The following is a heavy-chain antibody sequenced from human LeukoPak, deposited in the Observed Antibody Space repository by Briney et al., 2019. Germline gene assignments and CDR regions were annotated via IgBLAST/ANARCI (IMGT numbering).Heavy chain of an antibody. D-gene: IGHD3-10*01. CDR2: IYYSGSP. CDR1: GGSIISTTYY. V-gene: IGHV4-39*07. Sequence: SETLSLTCTVSGGSIISTTYYWGWIREPPGKGLEWIASIYYSGSPYYNPSLKSRVTISVDTSKNQFSLKLSSVTAADTAVYYCARDLRSGSGSGSEYYYYYYMDVWGKGTTVTVSS. J-gene: IGHJ6*03. CDR3: ARDLRSGSGSGSEYYYYYYMDV.